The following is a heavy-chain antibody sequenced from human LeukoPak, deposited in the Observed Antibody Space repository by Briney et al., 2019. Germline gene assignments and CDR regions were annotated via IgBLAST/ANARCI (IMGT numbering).Heavy chain of an antibody. J-gene: IGHJ6*02. Sequence: SGGSLRLSCAASGFTFSSYAMHWVRQPPGKGLEWVAVISHDGSNKYYADSVKGRFTISRDKSKNSLYLQMNSLRAEDTAVYYCARDLTYSGYDGPATYYYYGMDVWGQGTTVTVSS. CDR2: ISHDGSNK. CDR1: GFTFSSYA. D-gene: IGHD5-12*01. V-gene: IGHV3-30*04. CDR3: ARDLTYSGYDGPATYYYYGMDV.